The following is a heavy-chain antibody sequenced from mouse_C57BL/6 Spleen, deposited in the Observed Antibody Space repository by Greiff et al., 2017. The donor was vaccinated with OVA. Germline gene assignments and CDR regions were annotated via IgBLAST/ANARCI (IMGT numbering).Heavy chain of an antibody. CDR3: ARQDYYYYAMDY. CDR2: LYPRSGNT. V-gene: IGHV1-81*01. J-gene: IGHJ4*01. CDR1: GYTFTSYG. Sequence: VQLVESGAELARPGASVKLSCKASGYTFTSYGISWVKQRTGQGLEWIGELYPRSGNTYYNEKFKGKATLTADKSSSTAYMELRSLTSEDAAVYFCARQDYYYYAMDYWGQGTSVTVSS. D-gene: IGHD1-1*02.